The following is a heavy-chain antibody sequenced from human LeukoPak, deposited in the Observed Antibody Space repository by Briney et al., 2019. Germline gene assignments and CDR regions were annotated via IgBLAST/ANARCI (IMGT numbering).Heavy chain of an antibody. D-gene: IGHD4-11*01. J-gene: IGHJ4*02. CDR1: GRSISSSTYY. CDR3: ARHVDYPAAFDY. V-gene: IGHV4-39*01. CDR2: IYSSGST. Sequence: SDTLSLTCTLSGRSISSSTYYWGWIRQPPGKGLEWMGSIYSSGSTYYNPSLMRVTISVDTSKNEFSLKVSSVTAADSAVYYCARHVDYPAAFDYWGQGTLVTVSS.